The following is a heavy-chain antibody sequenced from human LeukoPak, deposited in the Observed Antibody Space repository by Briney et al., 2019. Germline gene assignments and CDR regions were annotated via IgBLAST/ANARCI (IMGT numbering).Heavy chain of an antibody. CDR2: IGGGGGVTT. CDR3: AKGPRLYCSSSSCYADY. Sequence: GGSLRLSCAASGFTFSNYAMSWVRLAPGKGLEWVSAIGGGGGVTTYYADSVKGRFTISRDNSKNTLYLQMNSLRAEDTAVYYCAKGPRLYCSSSSCYADYWGQGTLVTVSS. CDR1: GFTFSNYA. J-gene: IGHJ4*02. V-gene: IGHV3-23*01. D-gene: IGHD2-2*01.